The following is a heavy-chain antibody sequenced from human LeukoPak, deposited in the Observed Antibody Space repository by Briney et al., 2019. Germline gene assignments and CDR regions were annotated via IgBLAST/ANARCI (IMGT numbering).Heavy chain of an antibody. V-gene: IGHV3-21*01. CDR1: GFTFSSYS. CDR2: ISSSSSYI. Sequence: TGGSLRLSCAASGFTFSSYSMNWVRQAPGKGLEWVSSISSSSSYIYYADSVKGRFTISRDNAKNSLYLQMNSLRAEDTAVYYCARDQSGYDYLDYWGQGTLVTVSS. J-gene: IGHJ4*02. D-gene: IGHD5-12*01. CDR3: ARDQSGYDYLDY.